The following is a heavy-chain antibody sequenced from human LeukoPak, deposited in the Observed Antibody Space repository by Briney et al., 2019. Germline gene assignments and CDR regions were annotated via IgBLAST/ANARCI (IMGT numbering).Heavy chain of an antibody. CDR2: IRYKARSYTT. D-gene: IGHD2-2*01. J-gene: IGHJ4*02. Sequence: PGGSLRPSCAASGFTFSDHYMDWVRQAPGKGLQWVGRIRYKARSYTTTYAASVEGRFSISRDDSKSSLYLQMSSLRTEDTAVYYCSRIQLGATNFYDYWGQGTLVTVSS. V-gene: IGHV3-72*01. CDR1: GFTFSDHY. CDR3: SRIQLGATNFYDY.